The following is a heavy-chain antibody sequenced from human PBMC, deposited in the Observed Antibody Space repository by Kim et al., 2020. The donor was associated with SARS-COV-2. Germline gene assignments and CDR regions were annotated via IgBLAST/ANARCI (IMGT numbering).Heavy chain of an antibody. Sequence: GGSLRLSCAASGFTFSSYEMNWVRQAPGKGLEWVSYISSSGSTIYYADSVEGRFTISRDNAKNSLYLQMNSLRAEDTAVYYCARGDFDWLLYQSPGMDVWGQGTTFTVSS. CDR1: GFTFSSYE. V-gene: IGHV3-48*03. D-gene: IGHD3-9*01. CDR3: ARGDFDWLLYQSPGMDV. CDR2: ISSSGSTI. J-gene: IGHJ6*02.